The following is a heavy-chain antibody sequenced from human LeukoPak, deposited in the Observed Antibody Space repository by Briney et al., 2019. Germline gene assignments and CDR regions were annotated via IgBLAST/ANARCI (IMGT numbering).Heavy chain of an antibody. CDR3: ARDSPYGGXSXXAFDI. V-gene: IGHV3-30-3*01. Sequence: GRSLRLSCAASGFTFSSYAMHWVRQAPGKGLEWVAVISYDGSNKYYADSVKGRFTISRDNSKNTLYLQMNSLRAEDTAVYYCARDSPYGGXSXXAFDIW. D-gene: IGHD4-23*01. J-gene: IGHJ3*02. CDR1: GFTFSSYA. CDR2: ISYDGSNK.